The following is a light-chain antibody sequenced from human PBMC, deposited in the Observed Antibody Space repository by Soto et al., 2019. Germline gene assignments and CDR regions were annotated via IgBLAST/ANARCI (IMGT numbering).Light chain of an antibody. V-gene: IGLV2-8*01. CDR3: SSYATGNFFF. Sequence: QSVLTQPPSASGSPGQSVTISCTGTSSDVGPYKYVSWYQQHPGKAPKLNIYAVNQRPSGVPDRFSGSKSGNTASLTVSGFQAEKEVDYYFSSYATGNFFFSGLGPKVTFL. CDR1: SSDVGPYKY. J-gene: IGLJ1*01. CDR2: AVN.